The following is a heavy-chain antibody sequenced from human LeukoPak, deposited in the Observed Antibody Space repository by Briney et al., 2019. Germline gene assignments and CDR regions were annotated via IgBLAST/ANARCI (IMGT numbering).Heavy chain of an antibody. J-gene: IGHJ4*02. Sequence: ASVKVSCKASGYTSTSYGISWVRQAPGQGLEWMGWISAYNGNTNYAQKLQGRVTMTTDTSTSTVYMELSSLRSEDMAVYYCARGGLGYDSSGYQEYFDYWGQGTLVTVSS. CDR2: ISAYNGNT. CDR3: ARGGLGYDSSGYQEYFDY. V-gene: IGHV1-18*03. CDR1: GYTSTSYG. D-gene: IGHD3-22*01.